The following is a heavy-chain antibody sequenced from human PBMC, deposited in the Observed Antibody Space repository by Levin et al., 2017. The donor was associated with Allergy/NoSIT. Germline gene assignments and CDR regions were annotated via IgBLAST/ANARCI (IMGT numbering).Heavy chain of an antibody. J-gene: IGHJ4*02. CDR1: GDSVSSKDYY. CDR3: ASRNGRII. V-gene: IGHV4-61*08. D-gene: IGHD2-15*01. CDR2: ISYSGIA. Sequence: SETLSLTCTVSGDSVSSKDYYWSWIRQSPGEGLEWIASISYSGIASYNPSLKSRVTISLDTPQNPFSLRVTAVTAADTAVYYCASRNGRIIWGQGTLVTVSS.